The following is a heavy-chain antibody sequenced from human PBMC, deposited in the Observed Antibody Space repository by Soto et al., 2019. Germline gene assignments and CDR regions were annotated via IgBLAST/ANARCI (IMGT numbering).Heavy chain of an antibody. CDR1: VGSISSGDYY. J-gene: IGHJ5*02. CDR2: MFYVGAT. D-gene: IGHD2-2*01. Sequence: QVQLQESGPGLVEPSQTLSLTCSVSVGSISSGDYYWSWIRQPPGKGLEWIGDMFYVGATYYTPSLQSRVTISVDTSKKQVPLKLSSVTAAATAVYHCARVVRFCSRPSCRGRNWFAPWGQGTLVTVT. V-gene: IGHV4-30-4*01. CDR3: ARVVRFCSRPSCRGRNWFAP.